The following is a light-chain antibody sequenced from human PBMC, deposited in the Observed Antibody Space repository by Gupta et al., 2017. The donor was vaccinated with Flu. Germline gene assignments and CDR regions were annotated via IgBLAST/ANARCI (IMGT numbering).Light chain of an antibody. CDR3: QQYGNFPLT. CDR1: QYIKNY. CDR2: DVS. J-gene: IGKJ4*01. Sequence: DIQMTQSPSTLSASAGDRVTITCQASQYIKNYLNWYQQKPGKAPNLLIYDVSNTETGVPSRFSGSGSGTHFTITISILQPEYFATYYCQQYGNFPLTFGGGTKVEIK. V-gene: IGKV1-33*01.